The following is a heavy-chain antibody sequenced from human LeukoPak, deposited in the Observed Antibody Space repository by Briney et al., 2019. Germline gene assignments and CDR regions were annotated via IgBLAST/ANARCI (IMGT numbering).Heavy chain of an antibody. J-gene: IGHJ4*02. Sequence: PGGSLRLSCAASGFTFDDYAMHWVRQAPGKGLQWVSGISWNGGSIGYADSVKGRFTISRDNAKNSLYLQMNNLRAEDTAVYYCARIDDFARDYFDYWGQGTLVTVSS. D-gene: IGHD3/OR15-3a*01. CDR2: ISWNGGSI. CDR1: GFTFDDYA. CDR3: ARIDDFARDYFDY. V-gene: IGHV3-9*01.